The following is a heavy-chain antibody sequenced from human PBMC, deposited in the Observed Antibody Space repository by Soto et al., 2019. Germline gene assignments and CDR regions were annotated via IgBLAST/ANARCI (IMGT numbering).Heavy chain of an antibody. CDR1: GGSISSYY. CDR3: ARAFCRGDCYHDAFDI. Sequence: SETLSLTCTVSGGSISSYYWSWIRQPPGKGLEWIGYIYYSGSTNYNPSLKSRVTISVDTSKNQFPLKLSSVTAADTAVYYCARAFCRGDCYHDAFDIWGQATMVTV. J-gene: IGHJ3*02. D-gene: IGHD2-21*02. V-gene: IGHV4-59*01. CDR2: IYYSGST.